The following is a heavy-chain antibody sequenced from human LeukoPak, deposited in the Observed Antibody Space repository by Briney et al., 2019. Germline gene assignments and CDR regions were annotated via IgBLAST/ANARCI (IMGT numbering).Heavy chain of an antibody. J-gene: IGHJ4*02. CDR3: ARGAIFGVVGFDY. CDR2: IYYSGST. Sequence: SETLSLTCTVSGGSISSYYWSWIRQPPGKGLEWIGYIYYSGSTNYNPSLKSRVTISVDTSKNQFSLKLSSVTAADTAVCYCARGAIFGVVGFDYWGQGTLVTVSS. D-gene: IGHD3-3*01. CDR1: GGSISSYY. V-gene: IGHV4-59*01.